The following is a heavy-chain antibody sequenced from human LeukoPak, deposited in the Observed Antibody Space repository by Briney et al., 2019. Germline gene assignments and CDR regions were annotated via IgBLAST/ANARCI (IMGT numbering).Heavy chain of an antibody. J-gene: IGHJ6*02. CDR3: ARDRWNCSGGSCYLDYYYGMDV. V-gene: IGHV1-46*01. Sequence: ASVKVSCKASGYTFTSYYMHWVRQAPGQGLEWMGIINPSGGSTSYAQKFQGRVTMTRDTSTSTVYMELSSLRSEDTAVYYCARDRWNCSGGSCYLDYYYGMDVWGQGTTVTVSS. CDR1: GYTFTSYY. D-gene: IGHD2-15*01. CDR2: INPSGGST.